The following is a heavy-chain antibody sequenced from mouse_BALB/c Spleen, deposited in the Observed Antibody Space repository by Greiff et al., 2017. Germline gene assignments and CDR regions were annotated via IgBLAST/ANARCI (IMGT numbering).Heavy chain of an antibody. Sequence: EVKLVESGGGLVKPGGSLKLSCAASGFTFSSYAMSWVRQTPEKRLEWVASISSGGSTYYPDSVKGRFTISRDNARNILYLQMSSLRSEDTAMYYCAREEGYGGGSYSDSWGEGTTLTVSP. D-gene: IGHD1-1*01. CDR1: GFTFSSYA. J-gene: IGHJ2*01. V-gene: IGHV5-6-5*01. CDR3: AREEGYGGGSYSDS. CDR2: ISSGGST.